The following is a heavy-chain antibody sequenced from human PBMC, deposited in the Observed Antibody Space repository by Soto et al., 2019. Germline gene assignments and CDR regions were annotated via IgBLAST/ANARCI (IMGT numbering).Heavy chain of an antibody. D-gene: IGHD6-25*01. CDR1: GYTFTSYA. Sequence: QVQLVQSGAEVKKPGASVKVSCKASGYTFTSYAMHWVRQAPGQRLEWMGWINAGNGNTKYSQKFQGRVTITRDTSASTAYRELSSLRSEDTAVYYCASPLAAPLGLDYGMDVWGQGTTVTVSS. CDR3: ASPLAAPLGLDYGMDV. J-gene: IGHJ6*02. V-gene: IGHV1-3*01. CDR2: INAGNGNT.